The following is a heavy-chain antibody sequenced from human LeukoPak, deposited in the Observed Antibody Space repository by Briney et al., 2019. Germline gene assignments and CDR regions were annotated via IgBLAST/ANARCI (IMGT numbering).Heavy chain of an antibody. Sequence: GGSLRLSCAASGFTVSRNYVTWVCQAPGKGLEWVSVMYSGGNTFYADSVKGRFTISRDNSKNIVYLQMNSLRAEDTAVYYCARVRNEYDGSGYFDYWGQGALVTVSS. CDR2: MYSGGNT. CDR1: GFTVSRNY. J-gene: IGHJ4*02. V-gene: IGHV3-66*01. D-gene: IGHD3-22*01. CDR3: ARVRNEYDGSGYFDY.